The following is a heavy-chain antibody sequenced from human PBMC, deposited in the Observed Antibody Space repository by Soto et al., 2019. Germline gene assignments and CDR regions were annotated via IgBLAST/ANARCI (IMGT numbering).Heavy chain of an antibody. CDR1: GGSISSYY. J-gene: IGHJ5*02. CDR3: ARGVADDFWSGYYIGWFDP. D-gene: IGHD3-3*01. Sequence: SETLSLTCTVSGGSISSYYWSWIRQPPGKGLEWIGYIYYSGSTNYNPSLKSRVTISVDTSKNQFSLKLGSVTAADTAVYYCARGVADDFWSGYYIGWFDPWGQGTLVTVSS. V-gene: IGHV4-59*01. CDR2: IYYSGST.